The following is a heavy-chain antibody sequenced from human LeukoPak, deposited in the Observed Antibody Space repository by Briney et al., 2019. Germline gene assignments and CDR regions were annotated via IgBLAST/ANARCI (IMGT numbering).Heavy chain of an antibody. J-gene: IGHJ4*02. CDR2: IYYSGST. CDR3: ARHQGGRRPSYYYDSSGYYSEEFDY. V-gene: IGHV4-59*08. CDR1: GGSISSYY. Sequence: SETLSLTCTVSGGSISSYYGSWIRQPPGKGLEWIGYIYYSGSTNYNPSLKSRVTISVDTSKNQFSLKLSSVTAADTAAYYCARHQGGRRPSYYYDSSGYYSEEFDYWGQGTLVTVSS. D-gene: IGHD3-22*01.